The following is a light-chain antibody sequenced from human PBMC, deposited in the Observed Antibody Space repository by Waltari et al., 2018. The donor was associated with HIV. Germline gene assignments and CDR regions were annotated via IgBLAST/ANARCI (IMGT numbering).Light chain of an antibody. CDR3: QQHSDWPYT. Sequence: EIVMTQSPSTLSVSPGETATLSCRANRGLTTHLAWYHQRPGQSPRLLLYDASTRVTGVRYKYSDRGSRTQVTLTIRNLQSEDSGIYYRQQHSDWPYTFGRGAELAI. CDR1: RGLTTH. CDR2: DAS. J-gene: IGKJ2*01. V-gene: IGKV3-15*01.